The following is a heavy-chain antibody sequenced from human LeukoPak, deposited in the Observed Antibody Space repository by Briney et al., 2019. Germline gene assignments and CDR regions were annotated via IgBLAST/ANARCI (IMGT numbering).Heavy chain of an antibody. J-gene: IGHJ4*02. CDR1: GISVSSNY. CDR3: ARRSSWSVGY. V-gene: IGHV3-66*04. CDR2: IYVDGST. D-gene: IGHD6-13*01. Sequence: GGSLRLSCAASGISVSSNYMSWVRQAPGKGLQWVSVIYVDGSTYYADSVKGRITISRDNSRNTLYLQMNSLRAEDTAVYYCARRSSWSVGYWGQGTLVTVSS.